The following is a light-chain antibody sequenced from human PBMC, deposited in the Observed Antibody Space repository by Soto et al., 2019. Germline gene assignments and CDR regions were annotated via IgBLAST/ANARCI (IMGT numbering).Light chain of an antibody. CDR3: QSYKNSLSAV. CDR2: GNS. J-gene: IGLJ2*01. CDR1: SSNIGAGYD. Sequence: QSVLTQPPSVSGAPGQRVTISCTGSSSNIGAGYDVHWYQQLPGTAPKLLIYGNSNRPSGVPDRFSGSKSGTSASLAITGLQAEDEANYYCQSYKNSLSAVFGGGTKLTVL. V-gene: IGLV1-40*01.